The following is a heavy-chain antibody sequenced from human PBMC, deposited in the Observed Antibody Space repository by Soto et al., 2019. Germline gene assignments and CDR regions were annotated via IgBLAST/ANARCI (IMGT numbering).Heavy chain of an antibody. Sequence: GGSLSLSCAASGFTFSSYAMTWVRQAPGKGLEWVSAITGSGGTTYYADSVKGRFTISRDNSKNTLYLQMNSLRAEDTAVYYCAKDQYSSGWYRLWGQGTLVTVSS. CDR2: ITGSGGTT. V-gene: IGHV3-23*01. J-gene: IGHJ4*02. D-gene: IGHD6-19*01. CDR1: GFTFSSYA. CDR3: AKDQYSSGWYRL.